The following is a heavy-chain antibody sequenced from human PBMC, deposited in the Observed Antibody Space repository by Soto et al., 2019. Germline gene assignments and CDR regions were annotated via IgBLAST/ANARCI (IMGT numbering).Heavy chain of an antibody. V-gene: IGHV3-23*01. Sequence: GGSLRLSCAASGFTFSSYAMSWVRQAPGKGLEWVSAISGSGGSTYYADSVKGRFTISRDNSKNTLYLQMNSLRAEDTAVYYCAKDLPANIVVVPAAAGFGYWGQGTLVTVS. J-gene: IGHJ4*02. D-gene: IGHD2-2*01. CDR2: ISGSGGST. CDR3: AKDLPANIVVVPAAAGFGY. CDR1: GFTFSSYA.